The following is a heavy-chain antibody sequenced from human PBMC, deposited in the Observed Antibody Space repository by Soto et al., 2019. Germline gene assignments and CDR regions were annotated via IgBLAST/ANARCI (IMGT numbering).Heavy chain of an antibody. CDR2: IGSSGST. CDR3: AKGFRSLEWYSLAPFDY. J-gene: IGHJ4*02. D-gene: IGHD3-3*01. V-gene: IGHV3-23*01. CDR1: GFTFDTYA. Sequence: EVKVLESGGGLVQPGGSLRLSCAASGFTFDTYALNWVRQAPGKGLEWVSAIGSSGSTYYADSVKDRFTISRDTPKKTLYLQMNSLRVEDTAKYYCAKGFRSLEWYSLAPFDYWGQGALVTVSS.